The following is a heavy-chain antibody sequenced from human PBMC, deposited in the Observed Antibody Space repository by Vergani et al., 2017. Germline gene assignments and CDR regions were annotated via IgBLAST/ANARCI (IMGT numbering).Heavy chain of an antibody. CDR3: ARVMYRDEASTGYRLEGMDI. D-gene: IGHD3-9*01. CDR2: IYSTGST. V-gene: IGHV4-59*13. Sequence: QVRLPESGPGLVKPSETLSLTCTVSGGSFNTYYWSWIRQSPGKGLEWIGYIYSTGSTNYNPSLNSRVTMSVDTSKNQFSLKLRSVTAADTAVYFCARVMYRDEASTGYRLEGMDIWGQGTTVTISS. J-gene: IGHJ6*02. CDR1: GGSFNTYY.